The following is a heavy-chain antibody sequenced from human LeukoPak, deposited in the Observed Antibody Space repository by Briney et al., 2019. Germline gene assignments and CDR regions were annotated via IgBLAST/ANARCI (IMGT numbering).Heavy chain of an antibody. CDR2: INPNSGGT. Sequence: ASVKVSCKASGYTFTGYYMHWVRQTPGQGLEWMGWINPNSGGTNYAQKFQGRVTMTRDTSISTAYMELSRLRSDDTAVYYCARYCSGGSCWVDWFDPWGQGTLVTVSS. V-gene: IGHV1-2*02. CDR1: GYTFTGYY. D-gene: IGHD2-15*01. J-gene: IGHJ5*02. CDR3: ARYCSGGSCWVDWFDP.